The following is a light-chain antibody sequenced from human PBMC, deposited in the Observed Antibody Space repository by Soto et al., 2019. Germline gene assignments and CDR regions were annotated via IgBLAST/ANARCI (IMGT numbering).Light chain of an antibody. CDR1: QSVSSN. CDR3: QQYGNSPQT. J-gene: IGKJ1*01. CDR2: GAS. Sequence: EIVLTQSPGTLSLSPGERATLSCRASQSVSSNLAWYQQKPGQAPRLLIYGASNRATDIPDRFSGSGSGTDFTLTISRLEPEDFAVYYCQQYGNSPQTFGQGTKVDIK. V-gene: IGKV3-20*01.